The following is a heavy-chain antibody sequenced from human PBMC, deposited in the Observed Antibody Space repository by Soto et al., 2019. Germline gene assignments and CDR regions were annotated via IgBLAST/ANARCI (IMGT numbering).Heavy chain of an antibody. CDR3: ARKGHCSGGSCYQYYYYGMDV. J-gene: IGHJ6*02. V-gene: IGHV3-33*01. CDR1: GFTLSSYG. D-gene: IGHD2-15*01. CDR2: IWYDGSNK. Sequence: QVQLVESGGGVVQPGRSLRLSCAASGFTLSSYGMHWVRQAPGKGLEWVADIWYDGSNKYYADSVKGRFTISRDNSKNTRYLQMNRLRAEDTAVYYCARKGHCSGGSCYQYYYYGMDVWGQGTTVTVSS.